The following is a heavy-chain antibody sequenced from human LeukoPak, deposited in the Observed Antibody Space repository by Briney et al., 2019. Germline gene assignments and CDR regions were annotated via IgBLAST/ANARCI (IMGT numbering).Heavy chain of an antibody. V-gene: IGHV1-18*01. CDR2: ISAYNGNT. CDR1: GYTFTSYG. J-gene: IGHJ5*02. D-gene: IGHD1-26*01. CDR3: ARAGSGSYYLRFDP. Sequence: ASVKVSCKASGYTFTSYGISWVRQAPGQGLEWMGWISAYNGNTNYAQKLQGRVTMTTDTTTSTAYMELRSLRSEDTAVYYCARAGSGSYYLRFDPWGQGTLVTVSS.